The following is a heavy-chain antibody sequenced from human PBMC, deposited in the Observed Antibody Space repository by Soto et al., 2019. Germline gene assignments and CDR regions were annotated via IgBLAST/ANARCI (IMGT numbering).Heavy chain of an antibody. Sequence: QVQLVESGGGVVQPGRSLRPSCAASGFTFSTYGMHWVRKAPGKGLEWVAFIWYDGSNKYYAYSVKGRFTISRDNSKNTLYLQMNSLRAEDTALYYCSREAVAYRAPLDYWGQGTLVTVSS. CDR1: GFTFSTYG. CDR3: SREAVAYRAPLDY. D-gene: IGHD6-19*01. CDR2: IWYDGSNK. V-gene: IGHV3-33*01. J-gene: IGHJ4*02.